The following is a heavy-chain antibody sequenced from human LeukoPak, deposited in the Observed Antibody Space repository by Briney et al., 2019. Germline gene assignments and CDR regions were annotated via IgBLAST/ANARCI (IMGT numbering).Heavy chain of an antibody. CDR3: ARDSRPYQLLRAFVNPPGGDY. CDR2: INPNSGGT. V-gene: IGHV1-2*06. D-gene: IGHD2-2*01. Sequence: PWASVKVSCKASGYTFTGYYMHWVRQAPGQGLEWMGRINPNSGGTNYAQKFQGRVTMTRDTSISTAYMELSRLRSDDTAVYYCARDSRPYQLLRAFVNPPGGDYWGQGTLVTVSS. J-gene: IGHJ4*02. CDR1: GYTFTGYY.